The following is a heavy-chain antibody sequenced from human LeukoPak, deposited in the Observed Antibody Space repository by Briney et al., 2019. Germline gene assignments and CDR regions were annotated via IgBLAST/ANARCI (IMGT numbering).Heavy chain of an antibody. V-gene: IGHV1-2*02. J-gene: IGHJ4*02. Sequence: ASVKVSCKASRYTFTGYYMHWVRQAPGQGLEWMGWINPNSGGTNYAQKFQGRVTMTRDTSISTAYMELSRLRSDDTAVYYCARGFIVGATTFIDWGQGTLVTVSS. D-gene: IGHD1-26*01. CDR3: ARGFIVGATTFID. CDR1: RYTFTGYY. CDR2: INPNSGGT.